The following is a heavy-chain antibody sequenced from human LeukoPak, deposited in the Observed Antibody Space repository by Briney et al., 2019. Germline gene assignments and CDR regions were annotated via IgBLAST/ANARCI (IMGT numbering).Heavy chain of an antibody. J-gene: IGHJ4*02. D-gene: IGHD3-10*01. CDR3: ARVQSRWFGELLGYYFDY. CDR1: GFTVSSNY. V-gene: IGHV3-53*01. CDR2: IYSGGST. Sequence: GGSLRLSCAASGFTVSSNYRRWVRQAPGKGLEWVSVIYSGGSTYYADSVKGRFTISRDNSKNTLYLQMNSLRAEDTAVYYCARVQSRWFGELLGYYFDYWGQGTLVTVSS.